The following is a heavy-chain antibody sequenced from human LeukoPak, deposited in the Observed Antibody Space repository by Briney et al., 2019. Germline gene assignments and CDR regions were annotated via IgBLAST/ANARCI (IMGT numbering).Heavy chain of an antibody. Sequence: GESLKISCKGSGYSFTSYWIGWVRQMPGKGLEWMGIIYPGDSDTRYSPSFQGQVTISADKSISTAYLQWSSLKASDTAMYYCARPYDSSGYYSILGYWGQGTLVTVSS. J-gene: IGHJ4*02. CDR1: GYSFTSYW. CDR3: ARPYDSSGYYSILGY. CDR2: IYPGDSDT. V-gene: IGHV5-51*01. D-gene: IGHD3-22*01.